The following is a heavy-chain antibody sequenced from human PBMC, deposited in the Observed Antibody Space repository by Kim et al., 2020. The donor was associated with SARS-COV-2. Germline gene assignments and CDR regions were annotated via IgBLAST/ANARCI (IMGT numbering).Heavy chain of an antibody. V-gene: IGHV3-33*01. D-gene: IGHD2-2*02. CDR1: GFTFSSYG. CDR3: ARDWGYCSSTSCYTPRYYFDY. J-gene: IGHJ4*02. CDR2: IWYDGSNK. Sequence: GGSLRLSCAASGFTFSSYGMHWVRQAPGKGLEWVAVIWYDGSNKYYADSVKGRFTISRDNSKNTLYLQMNSLRAEDTAVYYCARDWGYCSSTSCYTPRYYFDYWGQGTLVTVSS.